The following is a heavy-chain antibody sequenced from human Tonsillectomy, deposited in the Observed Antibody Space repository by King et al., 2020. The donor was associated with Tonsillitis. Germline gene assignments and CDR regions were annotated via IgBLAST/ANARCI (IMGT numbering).Heavy chain of an antibody. D-gene: IGHD2-2*01. J-gene: IGHJ6*03. CDR1: GISISKNY. Sequence: QLQESGPGLVKPWETLSLTCSVTGISISKNYWSWIRQPPGKGLEWIGYIHDSVTTNYNPSLKSRVTISVDTSKNQFSLKLSSVTAADTAVYYCARAPNLGYCSSTSCYNYYYYMDVWGKGTTVTVSS. V-gene: IGHV4-59*01. CDR2: IHDSVTT. CDR3: ARAPNLGYCSSTSCYNYYYYMDV.